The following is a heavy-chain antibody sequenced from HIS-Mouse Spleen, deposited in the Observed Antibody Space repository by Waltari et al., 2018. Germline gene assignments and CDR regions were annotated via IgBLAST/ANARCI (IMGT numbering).Heavy chain of an antibody. V-gene: IGHV3-30*03. D-gene: IGHD3-10*01. J-gene: IGHJ4*02. Sequence: QVQLVESGGGVVQPGRSLRLSCAAAGFTFSSNGMHWGRQAPGKGLEGVAVISYDGSNKYYADSVKGRFTISRDNSKNTLYLQMNSLRAEDTAVYYCEGVYGSGSYYFDYWGQGTLVTVSS. CDR1: GFTFSSNG. CDR3: EGVYGSGSYYFDY. CDR2: ISYDGSNK.